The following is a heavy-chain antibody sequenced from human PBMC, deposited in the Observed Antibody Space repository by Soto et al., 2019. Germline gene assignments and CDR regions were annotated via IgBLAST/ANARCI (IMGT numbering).Heavy chain of an antibody. D-gene: IGHD6-6*01. Sequence: QITLKESGPTLVKPTQTLTLTCTFSGFSLSTSGVGVGWIRQPPGKTLEWLALIYWDDDKRDSPSLKNRRTITKDTSKNQVVLTMTNIDPVDTATYYCAHSHYSSSSYYFDSWGQGTLVTVSS. CDR2: IYWDDDK. CDR1: GFSLSTSGVG. CDR3: AHSHYSSSSYYFDS. V-gene: IGHV2-5*02. J-gene: IGHJ4*02.